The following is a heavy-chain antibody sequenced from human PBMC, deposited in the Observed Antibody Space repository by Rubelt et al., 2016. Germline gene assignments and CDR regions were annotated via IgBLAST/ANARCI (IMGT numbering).Heavy chain of an antibody. CDR1: GFTFSSYS. D-gene: IGHD3-16*01. Sequence: RLSCAASGFTFSSYSMNWVRQAPGKGLEWVSYISSSSSTIYYADSVKGRFTISRDNAKNSLYLQMNSLRTEDTAVYYCASFGYVFRTWGQGTLVTVSS. CDR3: ASFGYVFRT. CDR2: ISSSSSTI. J-gene: IGHJ5*02. V-gene: IGHV3-48*01.